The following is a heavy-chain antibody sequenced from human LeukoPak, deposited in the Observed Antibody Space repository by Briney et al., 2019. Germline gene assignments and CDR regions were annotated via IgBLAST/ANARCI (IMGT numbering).Heavy chain of an antibody. Sequence: SQTLSLTCTVSGGSISSYYWSWIRQPPGKGLEWIGYIYYSGSTNYNPSLKSRVTISVDTSKNQFSLKLSSVTAADTAVYYCASTYYYDSSGYNYWGQGTLVTVSS. V-gene: IGHV4-59*01. CDR2: IYYSGST. D-gene: IGHD3-22*01. J-gene: IGHJ4*02. CDR1: GGSISSYY. CDR3: ASTYYYDSSGYNY.